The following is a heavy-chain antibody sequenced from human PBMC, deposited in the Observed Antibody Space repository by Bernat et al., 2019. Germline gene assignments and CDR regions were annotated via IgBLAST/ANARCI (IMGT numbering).Heavy chain of an antibody. V-gene: IGHV3-7*01. J-gene: IGHJ6*03. D-gene: IGHD2-2*01. CDR1: GFTLSSYW. Sequence: EVQLVESGGGLVQPGGSLRLSCAVSGFTLSSYWMTWVRQAPGKGLEWVANIKQDGTEKYFVDSVKGRFTISRDNAKNSLYLQMNRLRDEDTAVYYCARGFFGYCSSPSCRHFYYYYYMDVWGKGTTVTVSS. CDR3: ARGFFGYCSSPSCRHFYYYYYMDV. CDR2: IKQDGTEK.